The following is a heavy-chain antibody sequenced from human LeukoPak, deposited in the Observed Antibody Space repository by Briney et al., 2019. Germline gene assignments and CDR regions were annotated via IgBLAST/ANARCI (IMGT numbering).Heavy chain of an antibody. CDR2: ISPTGSTT. CDR3: ARGPNSNWSGLDF. D-gene: IGHD6-6*01. CDR1: GFSFSGHW. J-gene: IGHJ4*02. Sequence: GGSLRLSCTASGFSFSGHWMHWARQLPGRGLVWVSRISPTGSTTSYADSVKGRFTVSRDNAKNALYLQVNNLRAEDTAVYYCARGPNSNWSGLDFWGQGTLLTVSS. V-gene: IGHV3-74*01.